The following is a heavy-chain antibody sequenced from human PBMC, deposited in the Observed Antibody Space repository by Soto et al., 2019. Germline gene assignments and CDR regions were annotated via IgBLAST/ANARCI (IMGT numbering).Heavy chain of an antibody. V-gene: IGHV1-69*13. CDR3: ARGPDSGDDYYFY. CDR2: IITLFGRG. Sequence: SVKVSCKASGGNFSNSGISWGRQAPGQGLEWMGGIITLFGRGHYAQKFQGRVTITADESTSTAYMELSSLRFEDTAVYYCARGPDSGDDYYFYWGQGTLVTVS. CDR1: GGNFSNSG. J-gene: IGHJ4*02. D-gene: IGHD3-22*01.